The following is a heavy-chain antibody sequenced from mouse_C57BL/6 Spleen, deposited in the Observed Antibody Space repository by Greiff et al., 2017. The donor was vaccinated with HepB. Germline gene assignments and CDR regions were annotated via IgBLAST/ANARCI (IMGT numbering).Heavy chain of an antibody. CDR3: AKDYGSSDWYFDV. CDR1: GFSLPSYG. Sequence: VQLPPSGPGLVPPSQSLSITCPVSGFSLPSYGVHWVRQSPGKGLEWLGVIWRGGSTDYNAAFMSRLSITKDNSKSQVFFKMNSLQADDTAIYYCAKDYGSSDWYFDVWGTGTTVTVSS. D-gene: IGHD1-1*01. CDR2: IWRGGST. V-gene: IGHV2-5*01. J-gene: IGHJ1*03.